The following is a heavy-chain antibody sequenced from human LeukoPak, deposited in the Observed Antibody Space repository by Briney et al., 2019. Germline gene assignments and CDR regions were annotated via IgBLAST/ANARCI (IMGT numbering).Heavy chain of an antibody. CDR2: ISAYNGNT. V-gene: IGHV1-18*01. CDR1: GYTFTSYG. J-gene: IGHJ6*02. Sequence: GASVEVSCKASGYTFTSYGISWVRQAPGQGLEWMGWISAYNGNTNYAQKLQGRVTMTTDTSTSTAYMELRSLRSDDTAVYYCARDQDFWSGYYYYGMDVWGQGTTVTVSS. CDR3: ARDQDFWSGYYYYGMDV. D-gene: IGHD3-3*01.